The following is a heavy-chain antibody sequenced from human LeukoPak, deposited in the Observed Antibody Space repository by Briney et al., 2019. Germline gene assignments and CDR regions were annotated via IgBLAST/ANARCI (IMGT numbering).Heavy chain of an antibody. Sequence: GSLRLSCVASGFTVSSNYMSWVRQAPGKGLEWVSIIYTDGTTYYADSVKYRFTISRDNSKNTLYLQMNSLRAEDTAVYYCARSRPYYYDSSGYPNPFDYWGQGTLVTVSS. D-gene: IGHD3-22*01. J-gene: IGHJ4*02. CDR2: IYTDGTT. CDR3: ARSRPYYYDSSGYPNPFDY. V-gene: IGHV3-66*01. CDR1: GFTVSSNY.